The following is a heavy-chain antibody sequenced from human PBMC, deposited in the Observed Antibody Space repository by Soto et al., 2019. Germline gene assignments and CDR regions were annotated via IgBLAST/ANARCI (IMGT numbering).Heavy chain of an antibody. J-gene: IGHJ4*02. CDR2: TGSGTGPG. D-gene: IGHD2-15*01. CDR3: SRRDSGGFYRFFDS. Sequence: SVKVSCKASGGSLSTNPISWVRQAPGQGLEWMGGTGSGTGPGNHAQKFQGRLTVTADKSTSTVYMELTNLSSEDTAVYYCSRRDSGGFYRFFDSWGQGTLVTGSS. CDR1: GGSLSTNP. V-gene: IGHV1-69*06.